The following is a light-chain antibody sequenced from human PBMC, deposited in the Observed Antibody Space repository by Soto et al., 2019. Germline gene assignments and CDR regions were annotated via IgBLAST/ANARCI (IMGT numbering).Light chain of an antibody. V-gene: IGKV3-11*01. CDR3: QSRGT. CDR2: DAS. J-gene: IGKJ1*01. CDR1: QSVSSY. Sequence: EIVLTQSPATLSLSPGERATLSCRASQSVSSYLAWYQQKPGQAPRLLIYDASNRATGIPARFSGSGSGTDFTLTISSLEPEDFAVYYCQSRGTFGQGTKVEIK.